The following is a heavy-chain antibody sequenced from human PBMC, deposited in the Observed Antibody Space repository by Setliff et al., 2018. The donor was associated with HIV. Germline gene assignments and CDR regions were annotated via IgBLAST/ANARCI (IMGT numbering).Heavy chain of an antibody. V-gene: IGHV4-38-2*01. Sequence: SETLSLTCAVSGYSISSGCYWGWIRQPPGKGLEWIGSMYHTGSTYYSPSLNSRFTISVYTSKNQFSLKLRSVTAADTAVYYCARQPLYNDYDWRSYYFDYWGQGSLVTVSS. D-gene: IGHD5-12*01. CDR3: ARQPLYNDYDWRSYYFDY. CDR2: MYHTGST. CDR1: GYSISSGCY. J-gene: IGHJ4*02.